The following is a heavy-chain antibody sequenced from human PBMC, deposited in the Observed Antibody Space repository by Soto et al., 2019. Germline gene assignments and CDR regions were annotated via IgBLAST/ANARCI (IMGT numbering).Heavy chain of an antibody. CDR1: GGTFSSYA. CDR3: ASSLGAAPGYGMDV. D-gene: IGHD3-16*01. J-gene: IGHJ6*02. CDR2: IIPIFGTA. Sequence: QVQLVQSGAEVKKPGSSVKVSCKAYGGTFSSYALSWVRQAPGQGLEWMGGIIPIFGTANYAQKFQGRVTITADESTSTAYMELSSLRSEDTAVYYCASSLGAAPGYGMDVWGQGTTVTVSS. V-gene: IGHV1-69*01.